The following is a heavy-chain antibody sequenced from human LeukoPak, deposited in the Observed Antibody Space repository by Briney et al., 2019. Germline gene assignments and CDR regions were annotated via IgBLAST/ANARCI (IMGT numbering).Heavy chain of an antibody. Sequence: GGSLRLSCAASGFTFSSNWMTWVRQAPGKGLEWVANINPDGSDKYYVDSVKGRFTISRDNAKNSLYLQMSSLRAEDTAVYYCARDFDWGQGTLVTVSS. CDR2: INPDGSDK. V-gene: IGHV3-7*05. J-gene: IGHJ4*02. CDR3: ARDFD. CDR1: GFTFSSNW.